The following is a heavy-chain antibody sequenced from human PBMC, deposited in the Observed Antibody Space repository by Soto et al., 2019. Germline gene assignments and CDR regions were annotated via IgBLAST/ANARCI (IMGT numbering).Heavy chain of an antibody. V-gene: IGHV1-69*01. J-gene: IGHJ4*02. CDR3: ASGASRWYPYFFDS. Sequence: QAQVVQSGAEVRKPGSSVKLSCKASEGTFTSYAIAWVRQAPGQGLEWMGGIIPYYNTLNYAQKFQDRVTITADDSTTTVYMELSSLRSDDTAVYFCASGASRWYPYFFDSWAQGTLVTVSS. CDR2: IIPYYNTL. CDR1: EGTFTSYA. D-gene: IGHD6-13*01.